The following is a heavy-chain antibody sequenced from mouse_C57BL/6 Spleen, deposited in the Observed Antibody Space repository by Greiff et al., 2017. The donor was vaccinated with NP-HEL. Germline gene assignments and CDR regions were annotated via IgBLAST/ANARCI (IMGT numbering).Heavy chain of an antibody. CDR2: IYPGSGNT. Sequence: VQLQQSGAELVRPGASVKLSCKASGYTFTDYYINWVKQRPGQGLEWIARIYPGSGNTYYNEKFKGKATLTAEKSSSTAYMQLSSLTSEDSAVYCCASTFYYYGSSSYAMDYWGQGTSVTVSS. V-gene: IGHV1-76*01. CDR1: GYTFTDYY. D-gene: IGHD1-1*01. J-gene: IGHJ4*01. CDR3: ASTFYYYGSSSYAMDY.